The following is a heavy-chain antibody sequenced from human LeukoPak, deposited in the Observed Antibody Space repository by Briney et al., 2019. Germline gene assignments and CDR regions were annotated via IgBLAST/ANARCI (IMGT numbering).Heavy chain of an antibody. V-gene: IGHV3-30*18. CDR1: GFTFSSYG. D-gene: IGHD4-17*01. Sequence: GGSLRLSCAASGFTFSSYGMHWVRQAPGKGLEWVAVISYDGSNKYYADSVKGRFTISRDNSKNTLYLQMNSLRAEDTALYYCAKEWVATVTNDYWGQGTLVTVSS. CDR3: AKEWVATVTNDY. CDR2: ISYDGSNK. J-gene: IGHJ4*02.